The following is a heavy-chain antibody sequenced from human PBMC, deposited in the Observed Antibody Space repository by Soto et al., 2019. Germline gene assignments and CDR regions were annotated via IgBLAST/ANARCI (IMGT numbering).Heavy chain of an antibody. V-gene: IGHV3-72*01. CDR3: TTVTTVDYYFDY. CDR1: GLTFSDRY. J-gene: IGHJ4*02. Sequence: PGGSLRLSCAASGLTFSDRYMDWVRQAPGKGLEWVGRIRKKTNSYTTEYAASVKGRFIISRDDSTTSLYLQMSSLKPEDTAVYYCTTVTTVDYYFDYWGQGTLVTVSS. D-gene: IGHD4-17*01. CDR2: IRKKTNSYTT.